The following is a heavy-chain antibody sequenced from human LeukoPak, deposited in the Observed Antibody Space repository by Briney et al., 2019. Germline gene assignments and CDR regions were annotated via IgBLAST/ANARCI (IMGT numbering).Heavy chain of an antibody. J-gene: IGHJ6*03. D-gene: IGHD5-12*01. CDR3: ARGGYSGYDYSPLYYYYMDV. Sequence: SLRLSCAASGFTFSSYAMHWVRQAPGKGLEWVAVISYDGSNKYYADSVKGRFTISRDNSKNTLYLQMNSLRAEDTAVYYCARGGYSGYDYSPLYYYYMDVWGRRTTVVAS. V-gene: IGHV3-30*04. CDR1: GFTFSSYA. CDR2: ISYDGSNK.